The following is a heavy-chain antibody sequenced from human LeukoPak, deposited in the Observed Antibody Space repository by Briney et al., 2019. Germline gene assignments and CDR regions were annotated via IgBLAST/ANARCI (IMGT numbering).Heavy chain of an antibody. CDR2: INARGGT. V-gene: IGHV4-34*01. CDR3: ARGQVPAARGYNWFDP. CDR1: GWSFNDYY. J-gene: IGHJ5*02. D-gene: IGHD2-2*01. Sequence: SETLSLTCAVYGWSFNDYYWNWIRQPPGKGLKWIGEINARGGTNYNPSLKSRVTISVDTSKKQFSLRLTSMIAADTALYYCARGQVPAARGYNWFDPWGQGTLVTVSS.